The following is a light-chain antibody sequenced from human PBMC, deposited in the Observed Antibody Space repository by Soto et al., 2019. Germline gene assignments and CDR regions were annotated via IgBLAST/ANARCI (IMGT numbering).Light chain of an antibody. CDR3: SSYTSNSNPYV. V-gene: IGLV2-14*01. J-gene: IGLJ1*01. Sequence: QSVLTQPASVSGSPGQSITISCTGTSSDVGGYNYVSWYQLHPGKAPKLMISEVTNRPSGVSSRFSGSKSGNTASLTISGLQADDEADYYCSSYTSNSNPYVFGTGTKLTGL. CDR2: EVT. CDR1: SSDVGGYNY.